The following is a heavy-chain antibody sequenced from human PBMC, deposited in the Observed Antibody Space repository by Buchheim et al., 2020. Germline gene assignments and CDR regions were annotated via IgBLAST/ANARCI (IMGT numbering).Heavy chain of an antibody. CDR1: GFTFISYW. V-gene: IGHV3-7*01. CDR3: ARDKVGAGEYFDY. D-gene: IGHD1-26*01. Sequence: EVQLVESGGGLVQPGGSLRLSCAASGFTFISYWMSWVRQAPAKGLEGVVNIKQDGSEKYYVDSVKGRFTISRDNANKPLYLQMNSLRAEDTAVYYCARDKVGAGEYFDYWGQGTL. CDR2: IKQDGSEK. J-gene: IGHJ4*02.